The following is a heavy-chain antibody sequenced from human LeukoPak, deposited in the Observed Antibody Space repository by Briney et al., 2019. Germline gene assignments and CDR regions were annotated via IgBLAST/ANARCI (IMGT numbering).Heavy chain of an antibody. Sequence: GGSLRLSCAASGFTFSSYWMHWVRHAPGKGLVWVSRINSDGSSTFYADSVKGRFTTSRDNAENTVYLQMNSLRADDTAVYYCARIPGGSGSQYDYWGQGTLVIVSS. CDR2: INSDGSST. J-gene: IGHJ4*02. CDR1: GFTFSSYW. D-gene: IGHD3-10*01. V-gene: IGHV3-74*01. CDR3: ARIPGGSGSQYDY.